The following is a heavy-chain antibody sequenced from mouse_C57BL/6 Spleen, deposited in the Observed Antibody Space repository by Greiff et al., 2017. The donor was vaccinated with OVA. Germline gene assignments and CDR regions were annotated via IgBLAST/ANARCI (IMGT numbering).Heavy chain of an antibody. J-gene: IGHJ1*03. CDR3: ARRNWDYWYFDV. Sequence: VQLKESGPELVKPGASVKMSCKASGYTFTDYNMHWVKQSHGKSLEWIGYINPNNGGTSYNQKFKGKATLTVNKSSSTAYMELRSLTSEDSAVYYCARRNWDYWYFDVWGTGTTVTVSS. D-gene: IGHD4-1*01. CDR2: INPNNGGT. V-gene: IGHV1-22*01. CDR1: GYTFTDYN.